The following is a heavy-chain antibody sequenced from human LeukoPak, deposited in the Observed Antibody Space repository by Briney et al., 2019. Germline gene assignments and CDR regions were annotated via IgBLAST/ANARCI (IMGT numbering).Heavy chain of an antibody. D-gene: IGHD6-19*01. CDR3: ARGASGKFYYYYYYMDV. CDR2: IIPIFGTA. Sequence: SVKVSCKAYGGTFSSYAISWVRQAPGQGLEWMGGIIPIFGTANYAQKFQGRVTITADESSSTAYMELSSLRPEDTAVYYCARGASGKFYYYYYYMDVWGKGTTVTVSS. J-gene: IGHJ6*03. CDR1: GGTFSSYA. V-gene: IGHV1-69*13.